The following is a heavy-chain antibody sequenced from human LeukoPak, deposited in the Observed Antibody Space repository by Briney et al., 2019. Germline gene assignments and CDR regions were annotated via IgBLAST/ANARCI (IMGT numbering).Heavy chain of an antibody. J-gene: IGHJ4*02. CDR2: ISYDGSNK. Sequence: GGSLRLSCAASGFTFSSYPIHWVRQTPGKGLEWVALISYDGSNKYYADSVKGRFTISRDNSKNTLYLQMNSLRAEDTAIYYCARDAGYCSDGVCYRTRFDSWGQGALVTVSS. CDR3: ARDAGYCSDGVCYRTRFDS. V-gene: IGHV3-30*07. D-gene: IGHD2-15*01. CDR1: GFTFSSYP.